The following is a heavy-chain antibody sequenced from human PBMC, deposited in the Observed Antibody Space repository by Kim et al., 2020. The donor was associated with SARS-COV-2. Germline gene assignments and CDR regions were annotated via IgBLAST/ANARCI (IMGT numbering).Heavy chain of an antibody. Sequence: ASVKVSCKASGYTFTSYAMNWVRQAPGQGLEWMGWINTNTGNPTYAQGFTGRFVFSLDTSVSTAYLQISSLKAEDTAVYYCARDLKYDFWSGYFTLSSTKYGMDVWGQGTTVTVSS. CDR2: INTNTGNP. V-gene: IGHV7-4-1*02. J-gene: IGHJ6*02. CDR3: ARDLKYDFWSGYFTLSSTKYGMDV. D-gene: IGHD3-3*01. CDR1: GYTFTSYA.